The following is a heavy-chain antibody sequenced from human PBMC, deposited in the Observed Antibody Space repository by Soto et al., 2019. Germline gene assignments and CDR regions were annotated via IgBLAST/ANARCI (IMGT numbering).Heavy chain of an antibody. CDR3: ARATTVSYYYGMDV. J-gene: IGHJ6*02. CDR1: GYTFTSYA. Sequence: QVQLVQSGAEVKKPGASVKVSCKASGYTFTSYAMHWVRQAPGQRLEWMGWINAGNGNTKYSQKFQGRVTITRDTSASTAYMELSSLRSEDTAVYYCARATTVSYYYGMDVWGQGTTVTVSS. V-gene: IGHV1-3*01. CDR2: INAGNGNT. D-gene: IGHD4-17*01.